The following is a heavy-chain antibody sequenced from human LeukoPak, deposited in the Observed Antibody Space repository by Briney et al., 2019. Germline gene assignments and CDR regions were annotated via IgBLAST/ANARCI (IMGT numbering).Heavy chain of an antibody. Sequence: PGGSLRLSCAASGFTFSSYWMSWVRQAPGKGLEWVANIKQDGSEKYCVDSVKGRFTISRDNAKNSLYLQMNSLRAEDTAVYYCASPLVTTVTSGWFDPWGQGTLVTVSP. J-gene: IGHJ5*02. D-gene: IGHD4-17*01. CDR2: IKQDGSEK. CDR3: ASPLVTTVTSGWFDP. V-gene: IGHV3-7*01. CDR1: GFTFSSYW.